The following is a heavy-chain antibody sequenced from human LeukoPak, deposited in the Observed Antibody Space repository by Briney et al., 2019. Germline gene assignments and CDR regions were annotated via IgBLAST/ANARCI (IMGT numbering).Heavy chain of an antibody. CDR1: GGSITSFY. CDR2: IYGSGTT. CDR3: ARVKPGGSSTSFDP. J-gene: IGHJ5*02. D-gene: IGHD2-15*01. V-gene: IGHV4-4*07. Sequence: PSETLSLTCTVSGGSITSFYWNWIRQPAGKGLEWIGHIYGSGTTTYNPSLKSRVTMSGDTSKNQISLKLTSVTAADTAVYYCARVKPGGSSTSFDPWGQGTLVTVSS.